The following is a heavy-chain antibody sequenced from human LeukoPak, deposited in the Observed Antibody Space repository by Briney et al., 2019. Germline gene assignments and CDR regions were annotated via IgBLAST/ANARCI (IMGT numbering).Heavy chain of an antibody. Sequence: GGSLRLSCTASGFTFSSCGMHWVRQAPGQGLEWVAVIWSDGSKKYHADSVKGRFTISRDNSKNTLYLQMNSLRAEDTAVYYCAKYYDILTGYPSGAFDYWGQGTLVTVSS. V-gene: IGHV3-33*06. CDR3: AKYYDILTGYPSGAFDY. CDR2: IWSDGSKK. CDR1: GFTFSSCG. J-gene: IGHJ4*02. D-gene: IGHD3-9*01.